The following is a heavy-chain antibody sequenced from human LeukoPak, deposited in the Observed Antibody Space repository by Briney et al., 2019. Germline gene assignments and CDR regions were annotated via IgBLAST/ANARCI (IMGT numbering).Heavy chain of an antibody. D-gene: IGHD6-13*01. CDR1: GXSVSSNIST. CDR2: TYYRSQWYY. J-gene: IGHJ4*02. V-gene: IGHV6-1*01. CDR3: ARERSSWYYLDY. Sequence: SQTLSLTCVISGXSVSSNISTWNWIRQSPPRGLEWLGRTYYRSQWYYDYAVSVRSRITINPDTSKNQFSLQLSSVTPEDTAVYFCARERSSWYYLDYWGQGMLVTVSS.